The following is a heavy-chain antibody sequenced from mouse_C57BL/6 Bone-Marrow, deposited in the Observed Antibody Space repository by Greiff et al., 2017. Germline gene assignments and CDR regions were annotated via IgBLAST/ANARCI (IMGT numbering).Heavy chain of an antibody. J-gene: IGHJ4*01. Sequence: QVQLQQPGAELVRPGTSVKLSCKASGYTFTSYWMHWVKQRPGQGLEWIGVIDPSDSYTNYNQKFKGKATLTVDTSSSTAYMQLSSLTSEDSAVYYCATESMMVTLYYYAMDYWGQGTSVTVSS. D-gene: IGHD2-3*01. CDR2: IDPSDSYT. CDR1: GYTFTSYW. V-gene: IGHV1-59*01. CDR3: ATESMMVTLYYYAMDY.